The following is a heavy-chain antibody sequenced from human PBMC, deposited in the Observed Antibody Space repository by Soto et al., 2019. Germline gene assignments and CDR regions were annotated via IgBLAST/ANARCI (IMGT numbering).Heavy chain of an antibody. V-gene: IGHV3-9*01. Sequence: EVQLVESGGGLVQPGRSLRLSCAASGFTFGDYAMYWVRQAPGKGLEWVSGISWNSGSIGYADSVKGRFTISRDNAKNSLYLQMNSLRAEDTALYYCAKSGSGSSRPYFDYWGQGTLVTGSS. CDR3: AKSGSGSSRPYFDY. CDR1: GFTFGDYA. J-gene: IGHJ4*02. CDR2: ISWNSGSI. D-gene: IGHD2-15*01.